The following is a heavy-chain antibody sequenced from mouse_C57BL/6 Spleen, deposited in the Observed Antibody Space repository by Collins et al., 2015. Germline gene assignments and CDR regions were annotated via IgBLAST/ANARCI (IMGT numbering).Heavy chain of an antibody. CDR3: GRGELGGWFAY. CDR1: GYTFTSYW. J-gene: IGHJ3*01. Sequence: QVQLQQPGAELVKPGASVKMSCRASGYTFTSYWITWVIQRPGQGLEWIGDIYPGSGSTNYNEKFKSKATLTVDTSSNTAYMQLSSLTSEDSAVYYCGRGELGGWFAYWGQGTLVTVSA. CDR2: IYPGSGST. V-gene: IGHV1-55*01. D-gene: IGHD3-3*01.